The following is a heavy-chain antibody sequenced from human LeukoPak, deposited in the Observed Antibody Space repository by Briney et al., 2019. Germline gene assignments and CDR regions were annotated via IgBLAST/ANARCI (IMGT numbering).Heavy chain of an antibody. J-gene: IGHJ6*02. Sequence: KPSETLSLTCTVSGGSITSSSYYWGWIRQPPGKGLEWIGNIYYSGTTYYNPSLKSRVTISIDKSKNQFSLKLTSVTAADTAVYYCTRWVDVWGQGTAVTVSS. V-gene: IGHV4-39*07. CDR2: IYYSGTT. CDR3: TRWVDV. CDR1: GGSITSSSYY.